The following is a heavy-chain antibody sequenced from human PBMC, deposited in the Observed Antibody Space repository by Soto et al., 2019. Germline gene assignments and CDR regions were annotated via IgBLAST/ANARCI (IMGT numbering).Heavy chain of an antibody. D-gene: IGHD6-25*01. CDR1: GGSISSYY. V-gene: IGHV4-59*01. CDR2: IYYSGST. CDR3: ARPHGGSSGWDNWFDP. Sequence: QVQLQESGPGLVKPSETLSLTCTVSGGSISSYYWSWIRQPPGKGLEWIGYIYYSGSTNYNPSLKSRVTLSVDTSKTQFSLKLSSVTAADTAVYYCARPHGGSSGWDNWFDPWGQGTLVTVSS. J-gene: IGHJ5*02.